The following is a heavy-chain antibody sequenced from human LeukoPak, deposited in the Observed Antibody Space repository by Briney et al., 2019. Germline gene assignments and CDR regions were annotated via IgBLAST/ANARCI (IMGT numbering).Heavy chain of an antibody. CDR2: ISSSGSTI. D-gene: IGHD2-15*01. CDR1: GFTFSDYY. V-gene: IGHV3-11*01. J-gene: IGHJ5*02. Sequence: PGGSLRLSCAASGFTFSDYYVSWIRQAPGKGLEWVSYISSSGSTIYYADSVKGRFTISRDNAKDSLYLQMNSLRAEDTAVYYCARRGVVAATEEHYNWFDPWGQGTLVTVSS. CDR3: ARRGVVAATEEHYNWFDP.